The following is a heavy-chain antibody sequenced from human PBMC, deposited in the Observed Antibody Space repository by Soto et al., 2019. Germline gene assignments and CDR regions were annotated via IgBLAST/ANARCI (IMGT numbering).Heavy chain of an antibody. CDR3: AGGDFWSGSRSRSYYFDY. CDR2: IIPIFGTA. V-gene: IGHV1-69*13. Sequence: SVKVSCKASGGTFSSYAISWVRQAPGQGLEWMGGIIPIFGTANYAQKFQGRVTITADESTSTAYMELSSLRSEDTAVYYFAGGDFWSGSRSRSYYFDYWGQGTLVTVSS. D-gene: IGHD3-3*01. CDR1: GGTFSSYA. J-gene: IGHJ4*02.